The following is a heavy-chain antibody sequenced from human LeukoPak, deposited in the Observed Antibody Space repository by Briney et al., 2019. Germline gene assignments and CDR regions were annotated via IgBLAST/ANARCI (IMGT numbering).Heavy chain of an antibody. D-gene: IGHD5-18*01. CDR3: ARDYLRGYSYGEGYAFDY. J-gene: IGHJ4*02. CDR2: IHHSGTT. CDR1: GGSVSRGSYY. V-gene: IGHV4-61*01. Sequence: SETLSLTCTVSGGSVSRGSYYWSWTRQPPGKGLEWIGYIHHSGTTNYSPSLKSRVTISVDMSKNQFFLNLTSVTAADTAVYYCARDYLRGYSYGEGYAFDYWGQGTLVTVSS.